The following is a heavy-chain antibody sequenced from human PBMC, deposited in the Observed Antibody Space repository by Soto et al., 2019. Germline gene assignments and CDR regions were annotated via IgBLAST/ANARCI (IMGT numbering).Heavy chain of an antibody. V-gene: IGHV4-59*01. D-gene: IGHD5-12*01. Sequence: SETLSLTCTVSGDSIRSYYWTWIRQPPGKGLELIGYIYYSGSTRYNPSLKSRVTISVDMSRNQFSLKLSSVIAADTAVYYCARAYGGFDNGLDVWGQGTAVTVS. J-gene: IGHJ6*02. CDR3: ARAYGGFDNGLDV. CDR1: GDSIRSYY. CDR2: IYYSGST.